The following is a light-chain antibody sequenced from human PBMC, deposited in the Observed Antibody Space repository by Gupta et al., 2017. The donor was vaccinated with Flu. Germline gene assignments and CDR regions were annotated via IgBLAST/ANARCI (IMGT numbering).Light chain of an antibody. CDR2: AAS. CDR3: QQYTDWPPFT. V-gene: IGKV3-15*01. J-gene: IGKJ3*01. CDR1: QSVGSN. Sequence: EMVMTQSPATLSVSPGERATLSCRASQSVGSNLAWYQQKRGQAPRLLIYAASTRATGIPARFRGSGSGTEFTLTISSLQSEDFAVYYCQQYTDWPPFTFGHGTKVDIK.